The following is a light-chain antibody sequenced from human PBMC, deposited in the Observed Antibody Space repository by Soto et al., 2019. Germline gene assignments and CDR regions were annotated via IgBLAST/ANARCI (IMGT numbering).Light chain of an antibody. J-gene: IGKJ3*01. CDR1: QGVSNY. V-gene: IGKV3-11*01. Sequence: EIVLTQSPATLSLSPGDRDTLSCRASQGVSNYLAWYQQKPGQAPRLLIYDASNRATGIPARFGGSGSGTDFTLTISSLEPEDFAVYYCQHRSNWPSFGPGTKVDIK. CDR2: DAS. CDR3: QHRSNWPS.